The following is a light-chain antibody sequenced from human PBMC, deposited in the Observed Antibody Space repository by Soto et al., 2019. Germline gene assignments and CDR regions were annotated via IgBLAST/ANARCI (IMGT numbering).Light chain of an antibody. CDR2: KAS. J-gene: IGKJ2*01. V-gene: IGKV1-5*03. CDR1: QSIRSW. Sequence: DIQMTQSPSTLSASVGDRVTITCRASQSIRSWLAWYQQKPGKAPKLLIYKASSLESGVPSRCSGSGSGTEFTLTISSLQPDDFATYYCQQYNRYPYTFGQGTKLEIK. CDR3: QQYNRYPYT.